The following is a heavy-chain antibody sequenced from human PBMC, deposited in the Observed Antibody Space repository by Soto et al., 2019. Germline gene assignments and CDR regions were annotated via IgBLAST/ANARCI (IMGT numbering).Heavy chain of an antibody. CDR2: ISYDGSNR. J-gene: IGHJ4*02. CDR3: ARSTMTVVVNDFDY. Sequence: GSLRLSCAASGFTFSSYGMHWVRQAPGKGVEWVAVISYDGSNRYYADSVKGRFAISRDNSESTLYLQMNSLRAEDTAVYYCARSTMTVVVNDFDYWGQGTLVTVSS. D-gene: IGHD3-22*01. V-gene: IGHV3-30*03. CDR1: GFTFSSYG.